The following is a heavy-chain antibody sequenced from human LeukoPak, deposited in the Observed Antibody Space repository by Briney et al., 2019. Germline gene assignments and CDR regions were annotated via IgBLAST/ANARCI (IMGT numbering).Heavy chain of an antibody. CDR3: ARHGGAYSFDY. CDR1: GGSFSSYY. D-gene: IGHD3-16*01. Sequence: SETLSLTCTGSGGSFSSYYWSWIRQPPGKGLEWLGYIYYGGRPTYNPSLKSPVTMSVDPSTNQLSLKLSSATAADTALYYCARHGGAYSFDYWGQGTLVTVSS. J-gene: IGHJ4*02. V-gene: IGHV4-59*08. CDR2: IYYGGRP.